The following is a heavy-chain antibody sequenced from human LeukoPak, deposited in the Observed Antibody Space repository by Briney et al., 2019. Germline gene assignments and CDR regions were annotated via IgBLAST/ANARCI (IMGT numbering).Heavy chain of an antibody. CDR1: GFTFSSYS. D-gene: IGHD2-2*01. CDR3: ARDGMYCSSTSCYWGDKYCYYGMDV. J-gene: IGHJ6*04. V-gene: IGHV3-21*01. CDR2: ISSSSSYI. Sequence: PGGSLRLSCAASGFTFSSYSMNWVRQAPGKGLEWVSSISSSSSYIYYADSVKGRFTISRDNAKNSLHLQMNSLRAEDTAVYYCARDGMYCSSTSCYWGDKYCYYGMDVWGKGTTVTVSS.